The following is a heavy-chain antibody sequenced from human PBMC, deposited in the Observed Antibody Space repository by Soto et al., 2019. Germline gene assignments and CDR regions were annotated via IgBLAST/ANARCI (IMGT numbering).Heavy chain of an antibody. Sequence: SETLSLTCTVSGGSITNYYWSWIRQPPGKGLEWIGYIYYSGGTNYNPSLKSRITISVDTSKDQFSLKLSSVTAADTAVYYCARVGCISTNCYFSSDGRGWFDPWGQGTLVTVSS. CDR2: IYYSGGT. D-gene: IGHD2-2*01. CDR1: GGSITNYY. J-gene: IGHJ5*02. V-gene: IGHV4-59*01. CDR3: ARVGCISTNCYFSSDGRGWFDP.